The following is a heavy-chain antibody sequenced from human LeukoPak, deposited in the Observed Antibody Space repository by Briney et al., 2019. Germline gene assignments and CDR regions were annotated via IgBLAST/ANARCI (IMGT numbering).Heavy chain of an antibody. V-gene: IGHV1-8*01. CDR2: MNPNSGNT. CDR3: ARGQTGSVRYFDWLLSPHDAFDI. CDR1: GYTFTSYD. D-gene: IGHD3-9*01. Sequence: ASVEVSCRASGYTFTSYDINWVRQATGQGLEWMGWMNPNSGNTGYAQKFQGRVTMTRNTSISTAYMELSSLRSEDTAVYYCARGQTGSVRYFDWLLSPHDAFDIWGQGTMVTVSS. J-gene: IGHJ3*02.